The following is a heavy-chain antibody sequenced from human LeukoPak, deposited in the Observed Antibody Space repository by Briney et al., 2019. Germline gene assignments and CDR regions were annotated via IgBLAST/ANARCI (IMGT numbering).Heavy chain of an antibody. D-gene: IGHD2-15*01. J-gene: IGHJ4*02. V-gene: IGHV1-69*05. Sequence: AASVKVSCKASGGTFSSYAISWVRQAPGQGLEWMGRIIPIFGTANYAQKFQGRVTITTDESTSTAYMELSSLRPEDTAVYYCARDCSGGSCYFSLDYWGQGTLVTVSS. CDR1: GGTFSSYA. CDR2: IIPIFGTA. CDR3: ARDCSGGSCYFSLDY.